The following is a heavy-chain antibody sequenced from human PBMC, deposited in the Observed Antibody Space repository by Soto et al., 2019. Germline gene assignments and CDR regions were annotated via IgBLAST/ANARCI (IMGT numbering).Heavy chain of an antibody. J-gene: IGHJ6*02. CDR3: ARDSSIYSGYDSRPLYYYYGMDV. D-gene: IGHD5-12*01. Sequence: QVQLVQSGAEVKKPGASVKVSCKASGYTFTSYGISWVRQAPGQGLEWMGWISAYNGNTNYAQKLQGRVTMTTDTSTSTAYMELRSRRSDDTAVYYCARDSSIYSGYDSRPLYYYYGMDVWGQGTTVTVSS. CDR2: ISAYNGNT. V-gene: IGHV1-18*04. CDR1: GYTFTSYG.